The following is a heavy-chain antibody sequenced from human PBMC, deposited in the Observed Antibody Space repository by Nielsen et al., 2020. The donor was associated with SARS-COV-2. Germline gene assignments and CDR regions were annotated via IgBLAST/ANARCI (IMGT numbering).Heavy chain of an antibody. CDR2: IYYSGST. Sequence: SETLSLTCTVSGGSISSYYWSWIRQPPGKGLEWIGYIYYSGSTNYNTSLKSRVTISVDTSKNQFSLKLSSVTAADTAVYYCARGIAVADHNWFDPWGQGTLVTVSS. D-gene: IGHD6-19*01. CDR1: GGSISSYY. V-gene: IGHV4-59*12. CDR3: ARGIAVADHNWFDP. J-gene: IGHJ5*02.